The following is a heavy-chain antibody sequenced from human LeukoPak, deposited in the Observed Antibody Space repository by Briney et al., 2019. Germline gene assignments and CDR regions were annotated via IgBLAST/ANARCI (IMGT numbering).Heavy chain of an antibody. CDR3: ARDRGEHDYGDYGHWFDP. Sequence: SETLSLTCTVSGVSISSYYWSWIRQPPGKGLEWIGYIYYSGSTNYNPSLKSRVTISVDTSKNQFSLKLSSVTAADTAVYYCARDRGEHDYGDYGHWFDPWGQGTLVTVSS. D-gene: IGHD4-17*01. V-gene: IGHV4-59*01. CDR1: GVSISSYY. J-gene: IGHJ5*02. CDR2: IYYSGST.